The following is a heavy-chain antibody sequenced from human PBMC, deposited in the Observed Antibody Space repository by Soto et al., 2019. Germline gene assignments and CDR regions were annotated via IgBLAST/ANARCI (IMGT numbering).Heavy chain of an antibody. D-gene: IGHD3-10*01. CDR3: AKNDRTGSYYTNIYYYYGMDV. V-gene: IGHV3-30*18. CDR1: GFTFSSYG. Sequence: QVQLVESGGGVVQPGRSLRLSCAASGFTFSSYGMHWVRQAPGKGLEWVAVISYDGSNKYYADSVKGRFTISRDNSKNTLYLQMNRLRAEDTAVYYCAKNDRTGSYYTNIYYYYGMDVWGQGTTVTVSS. J-gene: IGHJ6*02. CDR2: ISYDGSNK.